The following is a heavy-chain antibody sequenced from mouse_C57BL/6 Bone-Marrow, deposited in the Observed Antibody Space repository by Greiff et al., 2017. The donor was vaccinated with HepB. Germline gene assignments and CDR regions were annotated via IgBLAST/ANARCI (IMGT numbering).Heavy chain of an antibody. CDR3: ARSHYYGRSSEYFDV. CDR1: GYTFTSYW. Sequence: QVQLQQPGAELVMPGASVKLSCKASGYTFTSYWIHWVKQRPGQGLEWIGEIDPSDSYTNYNQKFKGKSTLTVDKSSSTAYMQLSSLTSEDSAVYYCARSHYYGRSSEYFDVWGTGTTVTVSS. D-gene: IGHD1-1*01. J-gene: IGHJ1*03. V-gene: IGHV1-69*01. CDR2: IDPSDSYT.